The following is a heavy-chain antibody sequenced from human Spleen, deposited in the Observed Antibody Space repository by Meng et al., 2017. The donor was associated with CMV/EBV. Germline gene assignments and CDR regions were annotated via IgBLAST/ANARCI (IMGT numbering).Heavy chain of an antibody. Sequence: SVKVSCKTSRFTFTRSAVQWVRQARGQRLEWIGWIVVGSGNTDYAQKFQKRVSITRDMSTSTAYMELSSLRSEDTAVYYCAALRDYGDYDTVDIWGQGTMVTVSS. CDR3: AALRDYGDYDTVDI. CDR1: RFTFTRSA. V-gene: IGHV1-58*01. J-gene: IGHJ3*02. CDR2: IVVGSGNT. D-gene: IGHD4-17*01.